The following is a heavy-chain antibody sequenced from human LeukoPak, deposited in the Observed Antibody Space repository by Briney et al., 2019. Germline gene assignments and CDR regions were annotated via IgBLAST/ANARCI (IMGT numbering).Heavy chain of an antibody. D-gene: IGHD4-17*01. CDR1: GGSFSDYF. V-gene: IGHV4-34*01. CDR2: INHSGST. J-gene: IGHJ4*02. CDR3: ARDVTRRIRKYYFDY. Sequence: SEPLSLTCAVYGGSFSDYFWNWIRQPPGKGLEWIGEINHSGSTNYNPSLKSRVTISVDTSKNQFSLKLSSVTAADTAVYYCARDVTRRIRKYYFDYWGQGTLVTVSS.